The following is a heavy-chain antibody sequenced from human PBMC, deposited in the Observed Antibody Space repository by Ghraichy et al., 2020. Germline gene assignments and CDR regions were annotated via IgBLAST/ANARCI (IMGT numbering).Heavy chain of an antibody. Sequence: SETLSLTCAVYSGSFSGYYWSWIRQPPGKGLEWIGEINHSGSTNYNPSLKSRVTISVDTSKNQFSLKLSSVTAADTAVYYCARARAPYGYSSSWYDRGAFDIWGQGKMATGSS. D-gene: IGHD6-13*01. CDR2: INHSGST. CDR3: ARARAPYGYSSSWYDRGAFDI. V-gene: IGHV4-34*01. CDR1: SGSFSGYY. J-gene: IGHJ3*02.